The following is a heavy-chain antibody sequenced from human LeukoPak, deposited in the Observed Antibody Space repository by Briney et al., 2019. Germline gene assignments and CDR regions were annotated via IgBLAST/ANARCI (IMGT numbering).Heavy chain of an antibody. Sequence: GSLRLSCAASGFTVSNSYMSWIRQPPGKGLEWIGEINDSGSTNYNSSLNSRVIISVDTSKNQFSLKLRSVTAADTAVYYCARTNSPQRSRPFGYWGQGSLVTVSS. D-gene: IGHD4-23*01. J-gene: IGHJ4*02. CDR2: INDSGST. CDR1: GFTVSNSY. V-gene: IGHV4-34*01. CDR3: ARTNSPQRSRPFGY.